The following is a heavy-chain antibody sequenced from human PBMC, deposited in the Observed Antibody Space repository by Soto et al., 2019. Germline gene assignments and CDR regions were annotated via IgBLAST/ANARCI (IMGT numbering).Heavy chain of an antibody. CDR2: IYHSGST. V-gene: IGHV4-4*02. D-gene: IGHD6-13*01. CDR1: GGSISSSNW. J-gene: IGHJ6*02. Sequence: SETLSLTCAVSGGSISSSNWWSWVRQPPGKGLEWIGEIYHSGSTNYNPSLKSRVTISVDKSKNQFSLKLSSVTAADTAVYYCARDYSSSWYSPNYYGMNVWGQGTTVTVSS. CDR3: ARDYSSSWYSPNYYGMNV.